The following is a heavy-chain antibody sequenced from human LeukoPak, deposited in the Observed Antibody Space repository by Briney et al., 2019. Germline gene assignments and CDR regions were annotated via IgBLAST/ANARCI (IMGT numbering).Heavy chain of an antibody. CDR2: ISDSGGNT. J-gene: IGHJ4*02. V-gene: IGHV3-23*01. CDR1: GFTFNSYA. Sequence: GGSLRLSCAASGFTFNSYAMSWVRQAPWERLQWVSGISDSGGNTYYADSVRGRFAISRDNSKNTLYLQMNSLRAEDTAVYYCARHRSSWLIDYWGQGTLVTVSS. CDR3: ARHRSSWLIDY. D-gene: IGHD6-6*01.